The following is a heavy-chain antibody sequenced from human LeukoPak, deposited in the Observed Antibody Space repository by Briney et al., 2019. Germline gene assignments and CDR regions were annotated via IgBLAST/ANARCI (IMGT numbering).Heavy chain of an antibody. V-gene: IGHV1-2*02. CDR3: ARGTAAATAISDF. D-gene: IGHD1-26*01. Sequence: GASVKVSCKASGYTFTDYYIHWVRRAPGQGLEWMGWVHPNTGGTNSAQKFQGRVTMTRDTSITTVYMELTSLRSDDTAVYYCARGTAAATAISDFWGQGTLVTVSS. CDR2: VHPNTGGT. CDR1: GYTFTDYY. J-gene: IGHJ4*02.